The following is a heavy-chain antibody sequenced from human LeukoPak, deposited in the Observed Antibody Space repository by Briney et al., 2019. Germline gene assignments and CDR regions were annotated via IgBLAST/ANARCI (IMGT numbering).Heavy chain of an antibody. CDR3: ARHFRAAAAQRDFDY. CDR2: IYSSGRT. V-gene: IGHV4-4*09. CDR1: GGSINDYY. D-gene: IGHD6-13*01. Sequence: SETLSLTCAVSGGSINDYYWSWIRQPPGKGLEWIGYIYSSGRTDYNPSLKSRLTISVDSSKNQFSLKLTSVTAVDTAVYYCARHFRAAAAQRDFDYWGQGALVTVSS. J-gene: IGHJ4*02.